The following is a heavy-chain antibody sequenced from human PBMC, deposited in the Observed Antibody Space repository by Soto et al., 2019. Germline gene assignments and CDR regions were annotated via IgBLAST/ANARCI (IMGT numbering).Heavy chain of an antibody. V-gene: IGHV1-18*01. Sequence: ASVKVSCKASGYTFTTYGISWVRQAPGEGLEWLGWINTHNGNTNYAQNLQGRVFMTADTSTNTAYMELRSLRSDDTAVYYCARWDIVLVPAAMVWFDPWGQGTLVTVSS. CDR1: GYTFTTYG. D-gene: IGHD2-2*01. J-gene: IGHJ5*02. CDR2: INTHNGNT. CDR3: ARWDIVLVPAAMVWFDP.